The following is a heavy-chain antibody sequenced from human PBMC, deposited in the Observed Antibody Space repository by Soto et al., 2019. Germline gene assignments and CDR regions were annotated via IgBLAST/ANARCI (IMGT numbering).Heavy chain of an antibody. CDR3: AKAVRGYSYGPVFDY. CDR1: GFTFDDYA. V-gene: IGHV3-9*01. J-gene: IGHJ4*02. CDR2: ISWNSGSI. D-gene: IGHD5-18*01. Sequence: SLRLSCAASGFTFDDYAMHWVRQAPGKGLEWVSGISWNSGSIGYADSVKGRFTISRDNAKNSLYLQMNSLRAEDTALYYCAKAVRGYSYGPVFDYWGQGTLVTVSS.